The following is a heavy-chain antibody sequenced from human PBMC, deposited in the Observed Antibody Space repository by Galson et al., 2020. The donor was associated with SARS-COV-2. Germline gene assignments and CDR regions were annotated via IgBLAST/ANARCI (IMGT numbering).Heavy chain of an antibody. J-gene: IGHJ4*02. V-gene: IGHV4-39*01. CDR2: LYYSGST. CDR1: GGSTGSRSYY. D-gene: IGHD6-13*01. CDR3: ATGTSYSSSADY. Sequence: SETLSHTCTVSGGSTGSRSYYWGWIRQPPGNGQKWTGSLYYSGSTYYNPSLKSRVTISVDTSKNQFSLKLSSVTAADTAVYYCATGTSYSSSADYWGQGTLVTVSS.